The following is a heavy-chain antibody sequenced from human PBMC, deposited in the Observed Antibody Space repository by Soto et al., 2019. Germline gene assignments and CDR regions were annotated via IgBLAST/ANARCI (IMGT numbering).Heavy chain of an antibody. D-gene: IGHD6-19*01. V-gene: IGHV3-7*01. CDR3: ARKKLAYSSGWYEAFDI. Sequence: GGSLRLSCAASGFTFSSYWMSWVRQAPGKGLEWVANIKQDGSEKYYVDSVKGRFTISRDNAKNSLYLQMNSLRAEDTAVYYCARKKLAYSSGWYEAFDIWGQGTMVTVSS. CDR1: GFTFSSYW. CDR2: IKQDGSEK. J-gene: IGHJ3*02.